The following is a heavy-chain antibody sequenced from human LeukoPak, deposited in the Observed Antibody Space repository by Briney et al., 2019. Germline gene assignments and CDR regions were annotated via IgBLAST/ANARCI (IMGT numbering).Heavy chain of an antibody. CDR2: LSSSSSTI. CDR1: GFTFSSYS. V-gene: IGHV3-48*04. Sequence: GGSLRLSCAASGFTFSSYSMNWVRQAPGKGLEWVSYLSSSSSTIYYADSVKGRFTISRDNAKNTLYLQMSSLRAEDTAVYYCARDFLHLGGWGQGTMVTVSS. J-gene: IGHJ3*01. CDR3: ARDFLHLGG. D-gene: IGHD3-16*01.